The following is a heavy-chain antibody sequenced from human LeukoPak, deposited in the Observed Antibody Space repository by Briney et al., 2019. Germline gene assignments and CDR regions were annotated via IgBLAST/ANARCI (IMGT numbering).Heavy chain of an antibody. CDR3: ARGASIVGPYNWFDP. CDR1: GYTFTGYY. V-gene: IGHV1-2*02. J-gene: IGHJ5*02. D-gene: IGHD1-26*01. CDR2: INPNSGGT. Sequence: GASVKVSCKASGYTFTGYYMHWVRQDPGQGLELMGWINPNSGGTNYAQKFQGRVTMTRDTSISTAYMELSRLRSDDTAVYYCARGASIVGPYNWFDPWGQGTLVTVSS.